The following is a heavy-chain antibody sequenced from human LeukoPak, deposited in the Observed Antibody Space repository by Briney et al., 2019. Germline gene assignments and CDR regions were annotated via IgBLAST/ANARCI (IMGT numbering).Heavy chain of an antibody. D-gene: IGHD3-10*01. V-gene: IGHV3-30-3*01. CDR1: GFTFSNYA. J-gene: IGHJ4*02. CDR3: ARDRRALDY. Sequence: GGSLKLSCAASGFTFSNYAMHWVRQAPGKGLEWVAVISYDGTNKYYADSVKGRFTISRDNSKNTLYLQMNSLRVEDTAVYYCARDRRALDYWGEGTVVTVSS. CDR2: ISYDGTNK.